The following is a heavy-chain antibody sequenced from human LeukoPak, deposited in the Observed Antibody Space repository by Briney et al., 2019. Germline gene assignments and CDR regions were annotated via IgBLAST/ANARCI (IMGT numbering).Heavy chain of an antibody. Sequence: SETLSLTCTVTDGSINNYYWNWLRQPPGKGLEWIGYIYDNGSTNYNASLRSRVTMSVDTSKNQFSLKLSSVTAADTAVYYCARLKWGMTSWFDPWGQGTLVTVAS. CDR3: ARLKWGMTSWFDP. CDR1: DGSINNYY. D-gene: IGHD1-26*01. V-gene: IGHV4-59*08. CDR2: IYDNGST. J-gene: IGHJ5*01.